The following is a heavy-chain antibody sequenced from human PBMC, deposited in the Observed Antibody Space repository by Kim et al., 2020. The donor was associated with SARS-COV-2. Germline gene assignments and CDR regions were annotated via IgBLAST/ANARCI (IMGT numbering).Heavy chain of an antibody. D-gene: IGHD3-10*01. J-gene: IGHJ3*02. Sequence: NYNPSLKGRVTMSVDTSKNQFSLKLSAVTAADTAVYYCARDRSPGDAFDIWGQGTMVTVSS. V-gene: IGHV4-4*07. CDR3: ARDRSPGDAFDI.